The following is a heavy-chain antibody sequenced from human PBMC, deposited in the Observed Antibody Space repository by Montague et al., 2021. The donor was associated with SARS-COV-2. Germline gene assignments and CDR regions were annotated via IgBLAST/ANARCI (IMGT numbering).Heavy chain of an antibody. Sequence: SETLSLTCAVSGGSFSGFYWGWIRQPPGKGLEWLGEIGEVNNGRSANYXRALKSRVTISLDPSKNQFYLQLTSLTAADTAVYFCARGLMRFAVVDAAPRNAFDVWGQGTRVTVPS. CDR3: ARGLMRFAVVDAAPRNAFDV. D-gene: IGHD2-15*01. CDR2: IGEVNNGRSA. V-gene: IGHV4-34*01. J-gene: IGHJ3*01. CDR1: GGSFSGFY.